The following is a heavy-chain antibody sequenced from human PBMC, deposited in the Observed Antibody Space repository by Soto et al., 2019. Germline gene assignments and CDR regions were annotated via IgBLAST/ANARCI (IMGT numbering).Heavy chain of an antibody. Sequence: ASVKVSCKASGYTFTGYYMHWVRQAPGQGLEWMGWINPNSGGTNYAQKFQGWVTMTRDTSISTAYMELSRLRSDDTAVYYCARDGYGDYVLDAFDIWGQGTMVTVSS. CDR3: ARDGYGDYVLDAFDI. CDR2: INPNSGGT. CDR1: GYTFTGYY. D-gene: IGHD4-17*01. J-gene: IGHJ3*02. V-gene: IGHV1-2*04.